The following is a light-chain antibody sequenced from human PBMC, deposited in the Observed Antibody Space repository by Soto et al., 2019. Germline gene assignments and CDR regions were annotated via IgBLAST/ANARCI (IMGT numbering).Light chain of an antibody. V-gene: IGLV2-11*01. Sequence: QSALTQPRSVSGSPGQSVTISCTGTSSDVGGYNYVSWYQQHPGKAPKLMIYDVTKRPSGVPDRFSGSNSGNTASLTISGLKDEDEDDYYCCSYAGSYTFGVFGRGTKVTV. CDR2: DVT. J-gene: IGLJ1*01. CDR3: CSYAGSYTFGV. CDR1: SSDVGGYNY.